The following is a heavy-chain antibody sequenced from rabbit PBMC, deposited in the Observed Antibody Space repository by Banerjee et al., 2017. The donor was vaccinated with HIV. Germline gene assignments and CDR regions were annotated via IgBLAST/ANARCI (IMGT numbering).Heavy chain of an antibody. CDR2: IYAGSSGNT. CDR3: ARDVDAGYVGVGYAL. D-gene: IGHD6-1*01. J-gene: IGHJ4*01. Sequence: QEQLEESGGDLVKPGASLTLTCTASGFSFSSNYWLCWVRQAPGKGLEWIACIYAGSSGNTVYASWAKGRFTISKTSSTTVTLQVTSLTAADTATYFCARDVDAGYVGVGYALWGQGTLVTVS. V-gene: IGHV1S45*01. CDR1: GFSFSSNYW.